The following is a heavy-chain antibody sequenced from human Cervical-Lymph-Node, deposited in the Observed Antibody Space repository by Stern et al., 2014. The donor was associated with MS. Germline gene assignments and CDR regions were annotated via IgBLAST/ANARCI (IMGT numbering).Heavy chain of an antibody. CDR2: IIPMFGIA. D-gene: IGHD3-16*02. J-gene: IGHJ4*02. V-gene: IGHV1-69*01. CDR1: GGTISNYI. CDR3: ARATSDYIWGTYRFLDS. Sequence: VQLGQSGAEVKKPGSSVKVSCKASGGTISNYIVGCVRQAPGQGLECMGGIIPMFGIANYAEKFQDRVTITADESTSTAYLDLSSLRSEDTAVYYCARATSDYIWGTYRFLDSWGQGTLVIVSS.